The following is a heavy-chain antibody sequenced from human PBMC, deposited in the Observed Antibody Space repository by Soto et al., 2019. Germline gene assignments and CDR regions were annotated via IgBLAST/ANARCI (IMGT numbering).Heavy chain of an antibody. CDR2: IIPLFGTA. CDR1: GGTFSSNT. Sequence: QVYLVQSGADVKKPGSSLKISCKAPGGTFSSNTINWVRQAAGQGLEWMGGIIPLFGTANYAEKFQGRVTITADKSTKTEYMELTSLRAADTAVYYCANKAACGGGCYAFDSGGQGTLVTVSS. D-gene: IGHD2-21*02. V-gene: IGHV1-69*06. J-gene: IGHJ4*02. CDR3: ANKAACGGGCYAFDS.